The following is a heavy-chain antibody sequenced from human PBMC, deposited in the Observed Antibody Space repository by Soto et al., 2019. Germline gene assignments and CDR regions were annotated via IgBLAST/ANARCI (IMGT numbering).Heavy chain of an antibody. CDR2: IRSKAYGGTT. D-gene: IGHD1-26*01. Sequence: PGGSLRLSCTASGFTFGDYAVSWFRQAPGKGLEWVGFIRSKAYGGTTEYAASVKGRFTISRDDSKSIAYLQMNSLKTEDTAVYYCTRVVYGGSYYGYYGMDVWGQGTTVTVSS. CDR3: TRVVYGGSYYGYYGMDV. J-gene: IGHJ6*02. V-gene: IGHV3-49*03. CDR1: GFTFGDYA.